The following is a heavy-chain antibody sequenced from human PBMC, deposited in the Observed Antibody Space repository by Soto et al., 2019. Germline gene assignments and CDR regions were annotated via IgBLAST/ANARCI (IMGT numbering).Heavy chain of an antibody. CDR1: GGSFSGYY. Sequence: SETLSLTCAVYGGSFSGYYWSWIRQPPGKGLEWIGEINHSGSTNYNPSLKSRVTISVDTSKNQFSLKLSSATAADTAVYYCARGRGVTGTRRKYDFDYWGQGTLVSGSS. V-gene: IGHV4-34*01. CDR3: ARGRGVTGTRRKYDFDY. CDR2: INHSGST. D-gene: IGHD1-20*01. J-gene: IGHJ4*02.